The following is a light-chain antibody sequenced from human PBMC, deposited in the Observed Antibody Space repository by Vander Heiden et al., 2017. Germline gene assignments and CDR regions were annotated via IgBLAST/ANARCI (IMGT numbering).Light chain of an antibody. Sequence: QSALPQPASVSGSPGQSTTISCTGTSSDVGGYNYVSWYQQHPVKAPKLMIYEVSNRPSGVSNRFSGSKSVNTASLTISGLQAEDEADYYCSSYTSSSTLVFGGGTKLTVL. V-gene: IGLV2-14*01. CDR1: SSDVGGYNY. J-gene: IGLJ2*01. CDR3: SSYTSSSTLV. CDR2: EVS.